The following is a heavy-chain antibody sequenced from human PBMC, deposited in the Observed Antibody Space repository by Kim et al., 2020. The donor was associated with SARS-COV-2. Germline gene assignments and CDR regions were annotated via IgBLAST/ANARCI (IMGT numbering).Heavy chain of an antibody. Sequence: GGSLRLSCAASGLSFRYYAMRWVRQAPGKGLEWVSAISGDTTYYADSVKGRFTISKDNSKNTMYLQMNSLRAEDTALYYCAKPGYSGPNDYWGQGTLVTVSS. J-gene: IGHJ4*02. CDR3: AKPGYSGPNDY. CDR2: ISGDTT. D-gene: IGHD1-26*01. CDR1: GLSFRYYA. V-gene: IGHV3-23*01.